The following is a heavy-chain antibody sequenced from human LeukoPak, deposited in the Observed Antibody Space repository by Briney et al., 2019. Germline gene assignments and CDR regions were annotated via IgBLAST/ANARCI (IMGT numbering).Heavy chain of an antibody. CDR2: ISSSGSTI. CDR1: GFTFSSYE. J-gene: IGHJ4*02. V-gene: IGHV3-48*03. Sequence: PGGSLRLSCAASGFTFSSYEMNWVRRAPGKGLEWVSYISSSGSTIYYTDSVKGRFTISRDNAKNSLYLQMNSLRAEDTAVYYCARAVGTVTAGDYWGQGTLVTVSS. CDR3: ARAVGTVTAGDY. D-gene: IGHD4-17*01.